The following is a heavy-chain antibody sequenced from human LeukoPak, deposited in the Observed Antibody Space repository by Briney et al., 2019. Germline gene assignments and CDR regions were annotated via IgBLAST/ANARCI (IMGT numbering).Heavy chain of an antibody. Sequence: GGSLRLSCAASGLAFSAYKMHWVRQAPRKGLVWVSRISTDGYTTDYADFVQGRFTASRDNTKNTWSLEMNSLRAEDTAVYYCAKGSSRPPNAYDIWGQGTLVTVSS. CDR3: AKGSSRPPNAYDI. D-gene: IGHD6-6*01. J-gene: IGHJ3*02. CDR2: ISTDGYTT. CDR1: GLAFSAYK. V-gene: IGHV3-74*01.